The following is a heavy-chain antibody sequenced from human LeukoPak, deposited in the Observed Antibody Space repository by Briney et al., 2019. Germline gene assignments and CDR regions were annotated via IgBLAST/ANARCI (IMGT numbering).Heavy chain of an antibody. D-gene: IGHD6-19*01. V-gene: IGHV4-39*01. CDR3: ARVAVAGTIDY. J-gene: IGHJ4*02. CDR1: GGSISSSSYY. CDR2: IYYSGST. Sequence: PSEALSLTCTASGGSISSSSYYWGWIRQPPGKGLEWIGSIYYSGSTYYNPSLKSRVTISVDTSKNQFSLKLSSVTAADTAVYYCARVAVAGTIDYWGQGTLVTVSS.